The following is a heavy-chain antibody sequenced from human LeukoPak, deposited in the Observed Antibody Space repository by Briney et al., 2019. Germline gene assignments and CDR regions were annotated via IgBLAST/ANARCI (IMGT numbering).Heavy chain of an antibody. D-gene: IGHD6-19*01. CDR3: ARGRAGDSSGWYSRTGFDY. V-gene: IGHV4-34*01. CDR2: INHSGST. CDR1: GGSISSYY. J-gene: IGHJ4*02. Sequence: SETLSLTCTVSGGSISSYYWSWIRQPPGKGLEWIGEINHSGSTNYNPSLKSRVTISVDISKNQFSLKVTSVIAADTAVYYCARGRAGDSSGWYSRTGFDYWGQGTLVTVSS.